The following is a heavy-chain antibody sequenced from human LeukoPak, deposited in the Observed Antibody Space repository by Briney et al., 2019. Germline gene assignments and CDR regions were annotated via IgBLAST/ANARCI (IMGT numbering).Heavy chain of an antibody. V-gene: IGHV1-69*04. J-gene: IGHJ4*02. D-gene: IGHD6-19*01. CDR3: ARSGIAVAAPFDY. CDR2: IIPILGIA. Sequence: SVKVSCKASGGTFISYAISWVRQAPGQGLEWMGRIIPILGIANYAQKFQGRVTITADKSTSTAYMELSSLRSEDTAVYYCARSGIAVAAPFDYWGQGTLVTVSS. CDR1: GGTFISYA.